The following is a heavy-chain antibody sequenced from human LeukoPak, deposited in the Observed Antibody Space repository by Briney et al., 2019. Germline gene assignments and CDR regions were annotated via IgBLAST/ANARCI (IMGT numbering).Heavy chain of an antibody. J-gene: IGHJ4*02. D-gene: IGHD3-22*01. CDR2: MNPNSGNT. CDR3: ARLVYYYDSSGYVPYYYFDY. V-gene: IGHV1-8*03. Sequence: ASVKVSCKASGYTFTSYDINWVRQATGQGLEWMGWMNPNSGNTGYAQKFQGRVTITRNTSISTAYMELSSLRSEDTAVYYCARLVYYYDSSGYVPYYYFDYWGQGTLVTVSS. CDR1: GYTFTSYD.